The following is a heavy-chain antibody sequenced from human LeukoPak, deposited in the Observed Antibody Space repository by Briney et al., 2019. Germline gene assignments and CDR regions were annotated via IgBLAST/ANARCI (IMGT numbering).Heavy chain of an antibody. J-gene: IGHJ4*02. Sequence: PSETLSLTCAVYGGSFSGYHWSWIRQPPGKGLEWIGEINHSGSTNYNPSLKSRVTISVDTSKNQFSLKLSSVTAADTAVYFRARGNYDYFDSWGQGTLVTVSS. D-gene: IGHD1-7*01. V-gene: IGHV4-34*01. CDR1: GGSFSGYH. CDR3: ARGNYDYFDS. CDR2: INHSGST.